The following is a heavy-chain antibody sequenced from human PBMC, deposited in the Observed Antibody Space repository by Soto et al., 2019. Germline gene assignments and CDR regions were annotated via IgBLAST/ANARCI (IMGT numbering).Heavy chain of an antibody. V-gene: IGHV2-5*02. J-gene: IGHJ4*02. D-gene: IGHD4-17*01. CDR3: AHAGDYDLLSFDH. CDR2: IYWDDDQ. Sequence: QITLKESGPPLVRPAQPLTLTCAFSGFSLTTTSMGVAWIRQPPGKALEWLALIYWDDDQRYSPSLNVRLTISKDASRSRVVLTSSNMNPEDTGTYFCAHAGDYDLLSFDHWGPGTLVTVSS. CDR1: GFSLTTTSMG.